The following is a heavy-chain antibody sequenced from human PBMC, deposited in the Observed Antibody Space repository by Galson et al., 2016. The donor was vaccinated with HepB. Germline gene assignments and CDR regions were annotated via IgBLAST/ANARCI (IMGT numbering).Heavy chain of an antibody. CDR2: ISDSGTIT. D-gene: IGHD2-15*01. CDR3: ARKDPGYFQH. Sequence: SETLSLTCAVYGGSLSGYYWGWIRQPPGKGLEWIGEISDSGTITNYNSSLKSRVTIPIDTSKNQFSLKLNSVTAADTAVYYCARKDPGYFQHWVQGTLVTVSP. J-gene: IGHJ1*01. V-gene: IGHV4-34*01. CDR1: GGSLSGYY.